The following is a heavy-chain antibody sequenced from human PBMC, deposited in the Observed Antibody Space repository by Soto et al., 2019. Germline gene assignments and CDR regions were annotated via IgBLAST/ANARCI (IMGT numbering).Heavy chain of an antibody. D-gene: IGHD3-10*01. J-gene: IGHJ6*02. CDR2: ISGYNGNT. CDR1: GYTFTSYG. V-gene: IGHV1-18*04. CDR3: VSRVNIIIVPAYYRMDL. Sequence: ASVKVSCKASGYTFTSYGIPWVRQAPGQGLEWMGWISGYNGNTNYAQKFQGRVTMTTDTSTSTAYMELRSLRSDDTAVYYCVSRVNIIIVPAYYRMDLWGQGTTVTVFS.